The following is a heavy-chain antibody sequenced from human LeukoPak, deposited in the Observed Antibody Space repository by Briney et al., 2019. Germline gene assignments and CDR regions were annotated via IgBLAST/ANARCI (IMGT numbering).Heavy chain of an antibody. V-gene: IGHV3-33*01. J-gene: IGHJ4*02. CDR2: IWYDGSNK. Sequence: SLRLSCAASGFIFSSYGMHWVRQAPGKGLEWVAVIWYDGSNKYYADSVKGRFSISRDNSKNTLYLQMNSLRAEDTAVYYCARWVGAAGFDYWGQGTLVTVSS. D-gene: IGHD2-15*01. CDR1: GFIFSSYG. CDR3: ARWVGAAGFDY.